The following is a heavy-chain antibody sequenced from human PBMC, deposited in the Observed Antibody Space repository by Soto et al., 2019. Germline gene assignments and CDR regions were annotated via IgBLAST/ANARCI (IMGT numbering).Heavy chain of an antibody. J-gene: IGHJ4*02. Sequence: ASVKVSCKASGYTFTGYYMHWVRQAPGQGLEWMGWINPNSGGTNYAQKFQGRVTMTRDTSISTAYMELSRLRSDDTAVYYCARDWYDFWSGYHLFDYWGQGTLVTVSS. CDR1: GYTFTGYY. D-gene: IGHD3-3*01. CDR3: ARDWYDFWSGYHLFDY. CDR2: INPNSGGT. V-gene: IGHV1-2*02.